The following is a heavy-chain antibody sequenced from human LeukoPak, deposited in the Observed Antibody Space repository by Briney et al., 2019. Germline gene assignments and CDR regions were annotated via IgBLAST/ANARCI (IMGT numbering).Heavy chain of an antibody. J-gene: IGHJ6*03. CDR2: IYYSGST. CDR3: ARVEYYYYYMDV. CDR1: GGSISSGGYS. Sequence: PSQTLSHTCAVSGGSISSGGYSWSWIRQPPGKGLEWIGYIYYSGSTNYNPSLKSRVTISVDTSKNQFSLKLSSVTAADTAVYYCARVEYYYYYMDVWGKGTTVTVSS. V-gene: IGHV4-30-4*07.